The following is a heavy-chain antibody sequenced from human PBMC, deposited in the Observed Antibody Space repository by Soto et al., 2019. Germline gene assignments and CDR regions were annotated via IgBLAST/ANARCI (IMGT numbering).Heavy chain of an antibody. D-gene: IGHD6-6*01. CDR1: GFTFSSYA. Sequence: PGGSLRLSCAASGFTFSSYAMSWVRQAPGKGLEWVSAISGSGGSTYYADSVKGRFTISRDNSKNTLYLQMNSLRAEDTAVYYCAKSKYSSSSRVRNSPRADYYYYYMDVWGKGTTVTVSS. J-gene: IGHJ6*03. CDR3: AKSKYSSSSRVRNSPRADYYYYYMDV. CDR2: ISGSGGST. V-gene: IGHV3-23*01.